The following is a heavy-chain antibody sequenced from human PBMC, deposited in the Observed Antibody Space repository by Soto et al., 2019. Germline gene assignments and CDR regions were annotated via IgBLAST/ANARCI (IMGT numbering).Heavy chain of an antibody. V-gene: IGHV4-59*08. CDR1: GGSISSYY. D-gene: IGHD6-13*01. CDR2: IYYSGST. CDR3: ARAGGGDSSWYLFYYYGMDV. Sequence: NLPETLSLTCTVSGGSISSYYWSWIRQPPGKGLEWIGYIYYSGSTNYNPSLKSRVTISVDTSKNQFSLKLSSVTAADTAVCYCARAGGGDSSWYLFYYYGMDVWGQGTTVTVSS. J-gene: IGHJ6*02.